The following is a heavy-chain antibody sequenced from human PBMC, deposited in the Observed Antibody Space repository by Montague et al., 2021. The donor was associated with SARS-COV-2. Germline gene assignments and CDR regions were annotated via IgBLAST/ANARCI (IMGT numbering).Heavy chain of an antibody. CDR2: FNETGNN. J-gene: IGHJ3*01. CDR3: ARLKRYFDSSGSPSAFDF. V-gene: IGHV4-39*02. D-gene: IGHD3-22*01. CDR1: GGSITDNIGY. Sequence: SETLSLTCAVSGGSITDNIGYWVWIPQPPGKGLVWIGSFNETGNNYHTPYRRSRVTVDVVTSKNHLTLKLGSVTAAATAVYDCARLKRYFDSSGSPSAFDFWGRGTQVTVSS.